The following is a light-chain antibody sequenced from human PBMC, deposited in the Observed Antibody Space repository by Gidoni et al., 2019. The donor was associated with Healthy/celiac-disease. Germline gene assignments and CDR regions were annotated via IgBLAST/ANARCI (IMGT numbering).Light chain of an antibody. CDR3: QQYGSSSFT. J-gene: IGKJ3*01. CDR2: GAS. V-gene: IGKV3-20*01. CDR1: QSVSSSY. Sequence: EIVLLQSPGTRSLSPGEEATPSCRASQSVSSSYLAWYQQKPGQAPRLLIYGASSRATGIPDRFSGSGSGTDFTLTISRLEPEDFAVYYCQQYGSSSFTFXPXTKVDIK.